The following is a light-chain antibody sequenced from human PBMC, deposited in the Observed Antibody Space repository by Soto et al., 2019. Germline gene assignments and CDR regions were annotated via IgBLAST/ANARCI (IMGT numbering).Light chain of an antibody. V-gene: IGLV2-14*01. J-gene: IGLJ1*01. CDR3: SSYKRSSTLPYV. Sequence: QSALTQPASVSGSPGQSITISCTGTSSDVGGYNLVSWYQQYPDKAPKLMIFDVNTRPSGVSNRFSGSKSGNTASLTISGLQAEDEADYYCSSYKRSSTLPYVFGTGTKLTLL. CDR2: DVN. CDR1: SSDVGGYNL.